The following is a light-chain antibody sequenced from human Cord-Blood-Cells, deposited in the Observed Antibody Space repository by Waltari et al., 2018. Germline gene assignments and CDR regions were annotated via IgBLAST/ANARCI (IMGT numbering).Light chain of an antibody. CDR3: QQYDNLPRT. CDR2: DAC. V-gene: IGKV1-33*01. CDR1: QDISNY. J-gene: IGKJ2*01. Sequence: DIQMTQSPSSLSASVGDRVTITCQASQDISNYLNWYQQKPGKAPKLLIYDACNLETGVPSRFSGSGSGTDFTFTISSLQPEDIATYYCQQYDNLPRTFGQGTKLEIK.